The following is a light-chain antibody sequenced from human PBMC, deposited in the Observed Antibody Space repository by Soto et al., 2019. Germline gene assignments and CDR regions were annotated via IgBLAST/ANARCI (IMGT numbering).Light chain of an antibody. J-gene: IGKJ1*01. CDR3: LQENSYPWT. CDR1: QDIRVD. V-gene: IGKV1-17*01. CDR2: AAS. Sequence: IQMTQSTSSLSASVGDRVTITCRASQDIRVDFGWYQQKPGKAPKRLIYAASSLESGVPSRFSVSGSGTEFTLTLSRLKTEDFGTYDCLQENSYPWTFGQGTKVDIK.